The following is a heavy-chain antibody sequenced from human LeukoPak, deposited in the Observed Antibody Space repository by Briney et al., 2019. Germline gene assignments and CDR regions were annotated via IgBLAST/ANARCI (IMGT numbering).Heavy chain of an antibody. Sequence: ASVKVSCKASGGTFISYAISWVRQAPGQGLEWMGGIIPIFGTANYAQKFQGRVTITADESTSTAYMELSSLRSEDTAVYYCARDKTYCSSTSCYHLFDCWGQGTLVTVSS. CDR1: GGTFISYA. J-gene: IGHJ4*02. V-gene: IGHV1-69*13. CDR2: IIPIFGTA. CDR3: ARDKTYCSSTSCYHLFDC. D-gene: IGHD2-2*01.